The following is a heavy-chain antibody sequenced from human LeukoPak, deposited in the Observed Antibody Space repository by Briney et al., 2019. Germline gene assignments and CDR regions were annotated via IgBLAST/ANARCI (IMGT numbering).Heavy chain of an antibody. Sequence: SETLSLTCTVSGGSISSSSYYWGWIRQPPGKGLEWIGSIYYSGSTYYNPSLKSRVTISVDMSKNQFSLKLSSVTAADTAVYYCARNPAYYDSSGYILFDYWGQGTLVTVSS. J-gene: IGHJ4*02. CDR2: IYYSGST. V-gene: IGHV4-39*07. D-gene: IGHD3-22*01. CDR3: ARNPAYYDSSGYILFDY. CDR1: GGSISSSSYY.